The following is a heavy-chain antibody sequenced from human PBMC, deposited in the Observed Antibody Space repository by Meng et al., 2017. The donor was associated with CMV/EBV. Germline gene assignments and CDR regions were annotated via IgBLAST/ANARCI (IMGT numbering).Heavy chain of an antibody. CDR1: GFNFDLYT. V-gene: IGHV3-43*01. Sequence: GGSLRLSCAASGFNFDLYTMHWIRQVPGKGLEWVSLITSNGGSTNYADSVKGRFTISRDNSKTSLYLQVNSLRSEDTAVYYCAKDVRGRMSFYGADVWGQGTTVTVSS. CDR2: ITSNGGST. J-gene: IGHJ6*02. D-gene: IGHD4/OR15-4a*01. CDR3: AKDVRGRMSFYGADV.